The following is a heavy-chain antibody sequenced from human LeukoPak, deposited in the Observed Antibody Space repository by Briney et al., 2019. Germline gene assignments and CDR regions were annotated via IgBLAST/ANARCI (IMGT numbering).Heavy chain of an antibody. CDR2: IKQDGSEK. CDR1: GFTFSSYW. D-gene: IGHD1-1*01. Sequence: GGSLRLSCAASGFTFSSYWMSWVRQPPGKGLEWVANIKQDGSEKYYVDSVKGRFTISRDNAKNSLYLQMNSLRAEDTAVYYCARDRTINWFDPWGQGTLVTVSS. V-gene: IGHV3-7*01. J-gene: IGHJ5*02. CDR3: ARDRTINWFDP.